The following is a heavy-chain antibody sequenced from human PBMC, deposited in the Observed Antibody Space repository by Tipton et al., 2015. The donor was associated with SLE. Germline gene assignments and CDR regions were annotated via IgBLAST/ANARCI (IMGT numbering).Heavy chain of an antibody. D-gene: IGHD3-22*01. CDR3: ARRVYYEGAFDI. V-gene: IGHV4-34*01. Sequence: TLSLTCAVYGGSFSGYYWNWIRQPPGKGLEWIGKINHSGSTNYNPSLKSRVTISVDTSKNQFSLKLTSVTAADTAVYYCARRVYYEGAFDIWGQGTMVTVSS. CDR2: INHSGST. J-gene: IGHJ3*02. CDR1: GGSFSGYY.